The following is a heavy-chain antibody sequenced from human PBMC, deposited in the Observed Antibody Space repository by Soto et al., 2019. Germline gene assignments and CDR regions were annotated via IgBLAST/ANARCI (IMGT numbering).Heavy chain of an antibody. V-gene: IGHV3-30-3*01. CDR1: GFTFSSYA. J-gene: IGHJ4*02. D-gene: IGHD5-12*01. CDR3: ARDPERWLQLGLADY. Sequence: QVQLVESGGGVVQPGRSLRLSCAASGFTFSSYAMHWVRQAPGKGLEWVAVISYDGSNKYYADSVKGRFTISRDNSKNTLYLQMNSLRAEDTAVYYCARDPERWLQLGLADYWGQGTLVTVSS. CDR2: ISYDGSNK.